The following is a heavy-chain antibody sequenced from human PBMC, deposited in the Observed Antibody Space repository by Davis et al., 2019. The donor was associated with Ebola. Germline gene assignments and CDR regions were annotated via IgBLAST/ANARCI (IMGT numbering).Heavy chain of an antibody. Sequence: PSETLSLTCAISGDSVSGNNGAWNWIRQSPSRGLEWLGRTYYNSKWYNDYAVSVNSRIIFSPDTSKNQFSLQLNSVTPEDTAVYYCARFNWGHRNFDYWGQGTLVTVSS. CDR2: TYYNSKWYN. CDR1: GDSVSGNNGA. J-gene: IGHJ4*02. CDR3: ARFNWGHRNFDY. V-gene: IGHV6-1*01. D-gene: IGHD7-27*01.